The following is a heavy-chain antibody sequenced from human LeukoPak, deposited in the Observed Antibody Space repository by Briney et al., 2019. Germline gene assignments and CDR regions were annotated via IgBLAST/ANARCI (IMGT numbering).Heavy chain of an antibody. D-gene: IGHD6-19*01. CDR2: IWFDGSKN. CDR1: GFTFSSSA. CDR3: ARAPYTTGRSFYFDS. Sequence: GGSLRLSCAASGFTFSSSAMTWVRQAPGKGLEWVAIIWFDGSKNYYADSVKGRFTISRDNFNNTLYLQMNSLRAEDTALYYCARAPYTTGRSFYFDSWGQGTLVTVSS. J-gene: IGHJ4*02. V-gene: IGHV3-33*08.